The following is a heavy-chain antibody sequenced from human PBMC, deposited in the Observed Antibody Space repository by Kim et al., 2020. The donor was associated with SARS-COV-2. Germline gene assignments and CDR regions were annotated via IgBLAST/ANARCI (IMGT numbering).Heavy chain of an antibody. CDR3: ARQKNSLRGAGAFDI. J-gene: IGHJ3*02. CDR2: IYYSGST. V-gene: IGHV4-39*01. Sequence: SETLSLTCTVSGGSISSSSYYWGWIRQPPGKGLEWIGSIYYSGSTYYNPSLKSRVTISVDTSKNQFSLKLSSVTAADTAVYYCARQKNSLRGAGAFDIWGQGTMVTVSS. D-gene: IGHD1-26*01. CDR1: GGSISSSSYY.